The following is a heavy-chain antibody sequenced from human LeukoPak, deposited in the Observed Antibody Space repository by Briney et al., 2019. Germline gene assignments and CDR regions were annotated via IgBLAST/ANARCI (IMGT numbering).Heavy chain of an antibody. D-gene: IGHD1-26*01. J-gene: IGHJ1*01. CDR3: ARGRAWELPDYFQL. CDR2: IYSSGTT. CDR1: GDSINSDY. V-gene: IGHV4-59*08. Sequence: SETPFLTCTVSGDSINSDYWNWIRQPPGKGLEWIGYIYSSGTTKYNPSLKSRVTISLDMPNNQFSLILTSVTAADTAVYYCARGRAWELPDYFQLWGQGTLVTVSS.